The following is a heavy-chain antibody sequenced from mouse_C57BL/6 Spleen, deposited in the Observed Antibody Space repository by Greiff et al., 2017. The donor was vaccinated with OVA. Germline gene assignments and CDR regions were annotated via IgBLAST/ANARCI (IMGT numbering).Heavy chain of an antibody. CDR3: HSDYAMDY. CDR2: IYPGDGDT. J-gene: IGHJ4*01. CDR1: GYTFTSSW. Sequence: QVQLQQPGTELVKPGASVKLSCKASGYTFTSSWMNWVKQRPGKGLEWIGRIYPGDGDTNYNGKFKGKATLTADKSSSTAYMQLSSLTSEDSAVYYCHSDYAMDYWGQGTSVTVSS. D-gene: IGHD2-12*01. V-gene: IGHV1-82*01.